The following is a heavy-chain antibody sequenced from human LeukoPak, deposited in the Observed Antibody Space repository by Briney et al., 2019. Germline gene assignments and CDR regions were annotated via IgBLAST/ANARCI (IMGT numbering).Heavy chain of an antibody. V-gene: IGHV3-7*01. CDR1: GFTFSSYW. CDR2: IKQDGSEK. J-gene: IGHJ3*02. Sequence: GGSLRLSCAASGFTFSSYWMSWVRQAPGKGLEWVANIKQDGSEKYYVDSVKGRFTISRDNAKNSLYLQMNSLRAEDTAVYYCVRDMREADDYGDYVDAFDIWGQGTMVTVSS. CDR3: VRDMREADDYGDYVDAFDI. D-gene: IGHD4-17*01.